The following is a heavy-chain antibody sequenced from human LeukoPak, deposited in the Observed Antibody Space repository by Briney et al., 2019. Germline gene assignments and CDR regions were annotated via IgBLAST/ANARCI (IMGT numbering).Heavy chain of an antibody. CDR2: ISGSGGST. V-gene: IGHV3-23*01. D-gene: IGHD2-2*01. CDR3: AKLEVIVVVPAVGYGMDV. Sequence: PGGSLRVSCVASRFTFSSYAMSWVRQAPGKGLEWVSAISGSGGSTYYADSVKGRFTISRDNSKNTLYLQMNSLRAEDTAVYYCAKLEVIVVVPAVGYGMDVWRQGTTVTDPS. J-gene: IGHJ6*02. CDR1: RFTFSSYA.